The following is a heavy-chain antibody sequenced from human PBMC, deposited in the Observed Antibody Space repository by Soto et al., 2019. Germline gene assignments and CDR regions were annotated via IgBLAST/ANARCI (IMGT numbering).Heavy chain of an antibody. CDR3: GRRGLDY. CDR1: GGTFSSYA. J-gene: IGHJ4*02. CDR2: INTYNGDR. V-gene: IGHV1-18*01. Sequence: QVQLVQSGAEVKKPGSSVKVSCKASGGTFSSYAITWVRQAPGQGLEWMGWINTYNGDRGYVQKFQGRLTVTADTSTSTAYMELRSLTSDDTAVYYCGRRGLDYWGQGTLVTVSS.